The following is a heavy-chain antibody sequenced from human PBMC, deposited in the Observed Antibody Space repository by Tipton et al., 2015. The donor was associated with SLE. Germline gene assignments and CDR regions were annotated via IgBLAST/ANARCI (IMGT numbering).Heavy chain of an antibody. V-gene: IGHV1-69*01. CDR3: ASPGLDYGGNSGLGWYFDL. J-gene: IGHJ2*01. Sequence: QVQLVQSGAEVKKPGSSVKVSCKASGGTFSSYAISWVRQAPGQGLEWMGGIIPMFGTANYAQKFQGRVTITADESASTAYMELSSLRSEDTAVYYCASPGLDYGGNSGLGWYFDLWGRGTLVTVSS. CDR2: IIPMFGTA. CDR1: GGTFSSYA. D-gene: IGHD4-23*01.